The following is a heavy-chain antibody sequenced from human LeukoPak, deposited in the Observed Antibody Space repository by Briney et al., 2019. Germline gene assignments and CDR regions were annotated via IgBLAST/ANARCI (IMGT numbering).Heavy chain of an antibody. V-gene: IGHV3-20*04. J-gene: IGHJ4*02. D-gene: IGHD1-26*01. CDR3: AREEWDGTFDY. CDR2: INWDGGST. CDR1: GFTFDDYG. Sequence: GGSLRLSCAASGFTFDDYGMSWVRQAPEKGLEWVSGINWDGGSTGYADSVKGRFTISRDNAKNSLYLQMNSLIAEDTALYYCAREEWDGTFDYWGQGTLVTVSS.